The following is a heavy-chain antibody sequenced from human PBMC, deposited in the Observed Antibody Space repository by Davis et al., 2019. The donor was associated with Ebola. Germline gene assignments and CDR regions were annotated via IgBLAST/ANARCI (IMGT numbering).Heavy chain of an antibody. V-gene: IGHV1-3*01. CDR3: ARDRYPYYDFWSAKLH. Sequence: ASVKVSCKASGYTFTSYAMHWVRQAPGQRLEWMGWINAGNGNTKYSQKFQGRVTITRDTSASTAYMELSSLRSEDTAVYYCARDRYPYYDFWSAKLHWGQGTLVTVSS. CDR1: GYTFTSYA. D-gene: IGHD3-3*01. J-gene: IGHJ4*02. CDR2: INAGNGNT.